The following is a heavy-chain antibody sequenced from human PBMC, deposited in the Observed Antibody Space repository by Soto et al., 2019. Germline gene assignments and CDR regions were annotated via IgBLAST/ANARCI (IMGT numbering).Heavy chain of an antibody. CDR1: GFTFSSYA. CDR2: ISYDGSNK. V-gene: IGHV3-30-3*01. D-gene: IGHD6-25*01. J-gene: IGHJ6*02. Sequence: GGSLRLSCAATGFTFSSYAMHWVRQAPGKGLEWVAVISYDGSNKYYADSVKGRFTISRDNSKNTLYLQMNSLTAEETAVYYCARDPRLIGFHYYYGMDVWGQGTTVTVAS. CDR3: ARDPRLIGFHYYYGMDV.